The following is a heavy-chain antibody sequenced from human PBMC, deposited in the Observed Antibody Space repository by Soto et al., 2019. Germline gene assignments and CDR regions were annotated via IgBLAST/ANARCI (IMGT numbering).Heavy chain of an antibody. CDR3: AAWGYNGLLDY. D-gene: IGHD5-12*01. Sequence: EVRLLESGGGLVQPGGSLRLSCAASGFTFSSYVRSWVRQAPGRGLQWVSAISGSGGRTYYADSVKGRFTISRDNPKNTLSLQMNSLRADDTAVYYCAAWGYNGLLDYGGQGILVTVSS. CDR2: ISGSGGRT. J-gene: IGHJ4*02. V-gene: IGHV3-23*01. CDR1: GFTFSSYV.